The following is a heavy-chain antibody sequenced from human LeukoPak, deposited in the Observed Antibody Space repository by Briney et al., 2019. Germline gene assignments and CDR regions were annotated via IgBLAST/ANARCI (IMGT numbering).Heavy chain of an antibody. CDR1: GFTFSSYG. CDR2: INGRGDST. Sequence: PGGSLRLSCAASGFTFSSYGMSWVRQSPGAGLEWVSAINGRGDSTYYPDSVKGRVTISRDNSKNTLYLQVNSLGAEGTAVYYCAKDLSSGTGRGFDYWGQGTLVTVSS. D-gene: IGHD3/OR15-3a*01. V-gene: IGHV3-23*01. CDR3: AKDLSSGTGRGFDY. J-gene: IGHJ4*02.